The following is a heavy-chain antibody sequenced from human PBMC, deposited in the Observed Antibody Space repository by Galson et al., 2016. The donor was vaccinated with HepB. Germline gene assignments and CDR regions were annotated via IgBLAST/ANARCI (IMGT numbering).Heavy chain of an antibody. Sequence: SVKVSCKASGYTFSTYGMSWVRQAPGQGLEWMGWISPSNGDTNYGQKFRGRVTLTTDASTSTVYMELRSLRSDDTAGYYCARGGGRGGSDYWGQGTLVTVSS. CDR3: ARGGGRGGSDY. CDR1: GYTFSTYG. V-gene: IGHV1-18*04. D-gene: IGHD1-26*01. CDR2: ISPSNGDT. J-gene: IGHJ4*02.